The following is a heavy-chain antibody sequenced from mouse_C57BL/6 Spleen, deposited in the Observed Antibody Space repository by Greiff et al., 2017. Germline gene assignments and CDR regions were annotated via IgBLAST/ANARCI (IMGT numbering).Heavy chain of an antibody. CDR2: ISYDGSN. D-gene: IGHD1-1*01. J-gene: IGHJ3*01. CDR3: AREGGYYGSSAWFAY. V-gene: IGHV3-6*01. Sequence: DVKLQESGPGLVKPSQSLSLTCSVTGYSITSGYYWNWIRQFPGNKLEWMGYISYDGSNNYNPSLKNRISITRDTSKNQFFLKLNSVTTEDTATYYCAREGGYYGSSAWFAYWVQGTLVTVSA. CDR1: GYSITSGYY.